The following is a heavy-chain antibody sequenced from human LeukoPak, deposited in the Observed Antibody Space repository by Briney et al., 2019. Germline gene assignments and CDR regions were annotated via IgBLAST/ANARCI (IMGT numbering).Heavy chain of an antibody. CDR1: GFTFSSYA. Sequence: GGSLRLSCAASGFTFSSYAMSWVRQAPGKGLEWVSAISGNGVGTDYADSVKGRFTISRDNSKNTLYLQMNSLRAEDTAVYYCARLTIRYFDYWGQGTLVTVSS. J-gene: IGHJ4*02. D-gene: IGHD3-9*01. V-gene: IGHV3-23*01. CDR3: ARLTIRYFDY. CDR2: ISGNGVGT.